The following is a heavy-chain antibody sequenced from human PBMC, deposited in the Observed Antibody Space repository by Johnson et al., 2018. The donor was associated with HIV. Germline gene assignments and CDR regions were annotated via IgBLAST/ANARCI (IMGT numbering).Heavy chain of an antibody. V-gene: IGHV3-30*04. Sequence: VQLVESGGGVVQPGRSLRLSCAASGFTFSSYAMHWVRQAPGKGLEWVAVISYDGSNKYYADSVKGRFTISRDNAKNSPSVQMNSLRAEDTALYYCAKDGIAVAGRAAFDIWGQGTMVTVSS. CDR1: GFTFSSYA. CDR2: ISYDGSNK. J-gene: IGHJ3*02. D-gene: IGHD6-19*01. CDR3: AKDGIAVAGRAAFDI.